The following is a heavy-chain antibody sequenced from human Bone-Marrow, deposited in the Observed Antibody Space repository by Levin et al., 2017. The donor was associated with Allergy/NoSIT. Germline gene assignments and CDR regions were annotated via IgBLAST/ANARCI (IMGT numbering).Heavy chain of an antibody. D-gene: IGHD2-21*02. CDR1: GFTFSSYA. V-gene: IGHV3-30-3*01. J-gene: IGHJ5*02. CDR2: ISYDGSNK. CDR3: ARNQIVVVTVIRGWFDP. Sequence: LSLTCAASGFTFSSYAMHWVRQAPGKGLEWVAVISYDGSNKYYADSVKGRFTISRDNSKNTLSLQMNSLRAEDTAVYYCARNQIVVVTVIRGWFDPWGQGTLVTVSS.